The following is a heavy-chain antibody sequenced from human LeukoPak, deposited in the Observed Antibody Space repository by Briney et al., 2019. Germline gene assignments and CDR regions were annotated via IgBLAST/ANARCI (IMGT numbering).Heavy chain of an antibody. J-gene: IGHJ6*03. V-gene: IGHV3-23*01. CDR1: GFTFSTYA. CDR2: ITGSGDGT. CDR3: AKNGDRGAYCSGGTCYPYYYYYMDV. D-gene: IGHD2-15*01. Sequence: GGSLRLSCAASGFTFSTYAMTWVRQAPGKGLEWVSSITGSGDGTSAADSVKGRFSISRDNSRNTLYLQMNSLRAEDTAIYYCAKNGDRGAYCSGGTCYPYYYYYMDVWGKGTTVTISS.